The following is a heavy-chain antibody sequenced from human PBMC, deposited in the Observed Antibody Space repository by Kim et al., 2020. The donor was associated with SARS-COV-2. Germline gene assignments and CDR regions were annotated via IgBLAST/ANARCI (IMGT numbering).Heavy chain of an antibody. CDR2: IYNSDSS. V-gene: IGHV4-4*07. D-gene: IGHD1-1*01. Sequence: SETLSLSCSVSGGSISDYYWSWVRQPAGKGLEWLGHIYNSDSSNYNPSLNSRATMSADTFWNRLSLRPNSVTAAASGVYYCARVVTTGSFHFHMHVWGKG. CDR3: ARVVTTGSFHFHMHV. CDR1: GGSISDYY. J-gene: IGHJ6*03.